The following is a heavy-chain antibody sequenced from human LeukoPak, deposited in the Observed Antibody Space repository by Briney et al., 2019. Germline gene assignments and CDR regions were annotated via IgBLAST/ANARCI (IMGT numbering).Heavy chain of an antibody. CDR2: IYYSGST. J-gene: IGHJ5*02. V-gene: IGHV4-39*01. CDR3: ARGDSNWFDP. D-gene: IGHD3-16*01. CDR1: GGSISSSSYY. Sequence: SETLSLPCTVSGGSISSSSYYWGWIRQPPGKGLEWIGSIYYSGSTYYHPTLKSRVTISVDPSKNQFSLKLSSVTAADTAVYYCARGDSNWFDPWGQGTLVTVSS.